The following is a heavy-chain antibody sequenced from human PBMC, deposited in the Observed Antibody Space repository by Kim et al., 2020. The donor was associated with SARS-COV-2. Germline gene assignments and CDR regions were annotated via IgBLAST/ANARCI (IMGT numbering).Heavy chain of an antibody. V-gene: IGHV4-59*01. CDR2: VLYSGST. CDR1: GGSISSYY. J-gene: IGHJ5*01. CDR3: ARFTGYSNSWIDS. D-gene: IGHD6-13*01. Sequence: SETLSLTCTVSGGSISSYYWSWIRQSPGKGLEWIGYVLYSGSTNNNPSLKSRLTISVDTSKNQFFLRLRSVTSADTAVYFWARFTGYSNSWIDSWGQGTLVTVSS.